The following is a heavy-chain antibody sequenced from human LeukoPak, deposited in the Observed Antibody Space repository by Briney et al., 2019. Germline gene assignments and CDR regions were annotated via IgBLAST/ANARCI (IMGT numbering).Heavy chain of an antibody. CDR3: ARALAGIAAAGGFDY. CDR1: GFTFSSYS. D-gene: IGHD6-13*01. Sequence: PGGSLRLSCAASGFTFSSYSMNWVRQAPGKGLEWVSSISSSSSYIYYADSVKGRFTISRDNAKNSLYLQMNSLRAEDTAVYYCARALAGIAAAGGFDYWGQGTLVTVSS. J-gene: IGHJ4*02. V-gene: IGHV3-21*01. CDR2: ISSSSSYI.